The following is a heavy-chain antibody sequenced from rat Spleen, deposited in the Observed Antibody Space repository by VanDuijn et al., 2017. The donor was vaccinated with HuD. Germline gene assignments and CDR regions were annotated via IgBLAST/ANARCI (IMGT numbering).Heavy chain of an antibody. CDR1: GFTFSDFD. Sequence: EVHLVESGGGLVQPGRSLKLSCVASGFTFSDFDMAWVRQAPTQGLEWVASITNASGRTYYPDSVKGRFTISRDTAQNTLYLQMNSLRSEDTVTYYCARENYGYTVFDYWGQGVMVTVSS. J-gene: IGHJ2*01. D-gene: IGHD1-9*01. V-gene: IGHV5S13*01. CDR3: ARENYGYTVFDY. CDR2: ITNASGRT.